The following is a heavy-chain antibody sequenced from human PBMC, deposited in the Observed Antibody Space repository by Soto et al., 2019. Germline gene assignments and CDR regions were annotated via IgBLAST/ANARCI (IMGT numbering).Heavy chain of an antibody. J-gene: IGHJ6*02. CDR1: GYSFTSYW. Sequence: GESLKISCKGSGYSFTSYWIGWVRQMPGKGLEWMGIIYPGDSDTRYSPSFQDQVTISADKSISTAYLQWSSLKASDTARYYCASPRYCSGGSCYYYYGMDVWVQGTTVTVSS. CDR2: IYPGDSDT. V-gene: IGHV5-51*01. CDR3: ASPRYCSGGSCYYYYGMDV. D-gene: IGHD2-15*01.